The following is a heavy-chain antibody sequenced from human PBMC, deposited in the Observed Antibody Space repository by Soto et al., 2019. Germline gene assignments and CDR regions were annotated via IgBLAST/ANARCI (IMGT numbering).Heavy chain of an antibody. Sequence: GGSLRLSCAASGLTFSTHSMNWVRQAPGKGLEWVSYISSGSSTIYYADSVKGRFTISRDNAKNSLYLQMDSLRAEDTAVYYATRSAYMDVWGTGTTVTVSS. J-gene: IGHJ6*03. CDR1: GLTFSTHS. D-gene: IGHD2-2*01. V-gene: IGHV3-48*01. CDR3: TRSAYMDV. CDR2: ISSGSSTI.